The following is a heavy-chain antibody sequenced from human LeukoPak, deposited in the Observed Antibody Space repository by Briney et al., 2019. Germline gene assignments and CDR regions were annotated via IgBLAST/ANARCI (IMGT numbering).Heavy chain of an antibody. CDR2: INPNSGGT. CDR3: ARDRGIAAASTCWFDP. CDR1: GYTFTGYY. J-gene: IGHJ5*02. V-gene: IGHV1-2*02. D-gene: IGHD6-13*01. Sequence: ASVKVSCKASGYTFTGYYMHWVRQAPGQGLEWMGWINPNSGGTNYAQKFQGRVTMTRDTSISTAYMELSRLRSDDTAVYYCARDRGIAAASTCWFDPWGQGTLVTVSS.